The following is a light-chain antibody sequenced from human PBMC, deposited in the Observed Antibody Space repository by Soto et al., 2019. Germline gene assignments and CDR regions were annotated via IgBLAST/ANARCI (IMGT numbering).Light chain of an antibody. CDR2: AAS. Sequence: DIQMTQSPSSLSASVGDRVTITCRASQSISNYLNWYQQKQGKAPKLLIYAASSLQSGVTSRFSGNGSGTDFTLTISSLQPEDFATYSCQQSYTTLFTFGPGTNVDI. V-gene: IGKV1-39*01. CDR1: QSISNY. CDR3: QQSYTTLFT. J-gene: IGKJ3*01.